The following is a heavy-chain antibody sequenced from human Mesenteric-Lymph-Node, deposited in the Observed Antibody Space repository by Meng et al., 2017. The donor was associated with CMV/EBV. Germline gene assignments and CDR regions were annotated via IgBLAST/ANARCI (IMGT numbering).Heavy chain of an antibody. CDR3: ARVAWNHFVDH. CDR1: GGSVTSATYY. Sequence: SETLSLTCTVSGGSVTSATYYWNWIRQSPGKGLEWIAYISNSGSTAYSPSLKSRVTISLDTSKNQFSLKLTSVTAADTAVYYCARVAWNHFVDHWGQGTLVTVSS. V-gene: IGHV4-61*01. J-gene: IGHJ4*02. CDR2: ISNSGST. D-gene: IGHD1-1*01.